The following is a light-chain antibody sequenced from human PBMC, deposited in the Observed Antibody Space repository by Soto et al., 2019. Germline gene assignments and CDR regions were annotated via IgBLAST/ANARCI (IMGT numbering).Light chain of an antibody. Sequence: EDVLTQSPATLSLSPGERATLSCRASQRITSYLAWYQQRPGQAPRLLMYDATNRASGVPARFSGSKSGTDFTLTISSLQPEDFAVYFCQQRSDWQYTFGQGTKVE. J-gene: IGKJ2*01. CDR3: QQRSDWQYT. CDR1: QRITSY. CDR2: DAT. V-gene: IGKV3-11*01.